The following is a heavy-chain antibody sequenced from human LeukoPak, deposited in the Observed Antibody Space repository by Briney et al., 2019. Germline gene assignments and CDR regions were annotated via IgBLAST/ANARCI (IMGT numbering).Heavy chain of an antibody. CDR2: INPDSGGT. V-gene: IGHV1-2*06. D-gene: IGHD1-1*01. Sequence: ASVKVSCKHSGYSFTGYYMHWVRQAPGPGLEWMGRINPDSGGTNYAQKFQGRVTMNRDTSITTAYMELSSLRSDDTAVYYCASWDWNPNYYFDYWGQGTLVAVSS. CDR3: ASWDWNPNYYFDY. J-gene: IGHJ4*02. CDR1: GYSFTGYY.